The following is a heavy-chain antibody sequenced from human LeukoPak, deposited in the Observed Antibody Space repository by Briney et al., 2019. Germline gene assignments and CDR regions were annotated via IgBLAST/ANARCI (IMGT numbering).Heavy chain of an antibody. J-gene: IGHJ4*02. D-gene: IGHD4-23*01. CDR3: AREAGGNSGYFDY. CDR2: INPNSGST. V-gene: IGHV1-2*06. Sequence: ASVKVSCKASGYTFTGYYMHWVRQAPGQGLEWMGRINPNSGSTNYAQKFQGRVTMTRDTSISTAYMELSRLRSDDTAVYYCAREAGGNSGYFDYWGQGTLVTVSS. CDR1: GYTFTGYY.